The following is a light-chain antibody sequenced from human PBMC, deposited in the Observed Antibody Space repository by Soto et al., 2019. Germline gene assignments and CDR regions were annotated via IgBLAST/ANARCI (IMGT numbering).Light chain of an antibody. Sequence: DIVMTQSPATLSVSPGDRATLSCRASQSVRSNLAWYQHKPGQAPRLLIYGASTRATGIPARFSGSGSGTEFTLTISSLQSEDFAVYYCQQRSNWPLTFGGGTKVDIK. V-gene: IGKV3-15*01. CDR2: GAS. CDR3: QQRSNWPLT. CDR1: QSVRSN. J-gene: IGKJ4*01.